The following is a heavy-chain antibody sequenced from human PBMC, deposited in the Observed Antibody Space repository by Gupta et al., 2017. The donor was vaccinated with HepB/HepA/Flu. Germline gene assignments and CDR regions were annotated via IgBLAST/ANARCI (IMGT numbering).Heavy chain of an antibody. V-gene: IGHV3-53*01. Sequence: ELQLVESGGDLIQPGGSLTISCAASEFTVSIKSMTWVRQAPGKGLEWVSVFNTLGETYYADSVKGRFTISRDDSKNTVDLQMNSLRTDDTAVYVCTASAAEGNYEPGFWGQGTLVTVSS. CDR1: EFTVSIKS. D-gene: IGHD4-11*01. J-gene: IGHJ4*02. CDR2: FNTLGET. CDR3: TASAAEGNYEPGF.